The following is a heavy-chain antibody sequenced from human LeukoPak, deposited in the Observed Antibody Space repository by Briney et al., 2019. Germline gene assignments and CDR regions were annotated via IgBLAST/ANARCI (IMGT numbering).Heavy chain of an antibody. D-gene: IGHD3-3*01. CDR3: ARYATPVSSYFYGLDV. CDR2: IFYSGNT. CDR1: GGSTRPYY. V-gene: IGHV4-59*01. Sequence: SETLSLTCTVSGGSTRPYYWSWIRQPPGKGLEWIGYIFYSGNTDYSPSLRSRLTISVDTSKNQFSLRLRSVTAADTAVYYCARYATPVSSYFYGLDVWGQGTTVTVSS. J-gene: IGHJ6*02.